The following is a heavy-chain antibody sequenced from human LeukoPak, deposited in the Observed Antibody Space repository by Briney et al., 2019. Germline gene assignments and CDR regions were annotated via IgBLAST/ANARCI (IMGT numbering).Heavy chain of an antibody. CDR3: ARGRGVDY. J-gene: IGHJ4*02. V-gene: IGHV3-74*01. CDR2: VYKDGSIT. Sequence: GGSLRLSCAASGFPFSNYWMHWVRQAPGKGPEWVARVYKDGSITNYADSVKGRFTISRDNAKNTVYLQMNSLRVEDTAVYYCARGRGVDYWGQGTLVTVSS. D-gene: IGHD3-16*01. CDR1: GFPFSNYW.